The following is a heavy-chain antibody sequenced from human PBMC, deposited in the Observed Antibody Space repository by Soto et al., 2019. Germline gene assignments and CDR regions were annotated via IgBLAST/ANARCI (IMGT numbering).Heavy chain of an antibody. CDR3: AKKYYFGSGSYVFYFDY. V-gene: IGHV3-23*01. J-gene: IGHJ4*02. CDR2: MSGTDGNT. D-gene: IGHD3-10*01. CDR1: GFTFSNYA. Sequence: EVQLLESGGGSVQPGGSLRLSCAASGFTFSNYAMTWVRQAPGKGLEWVSTMSGTDGNTYYEDSVKGRFTISRDNSKNTLYLQMNSLRAEDTAVYYCAKKYYFGSGSYVFYFDYWGQGTLVTVSS.